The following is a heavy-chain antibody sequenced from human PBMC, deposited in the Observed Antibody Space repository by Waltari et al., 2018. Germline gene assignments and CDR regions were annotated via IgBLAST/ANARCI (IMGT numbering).Heavy chain of an antibody. CDR2: INHSGST. CDR3: ARADRGPRFTSGSSATPDWGP. V-gene: IGHV4-34*01. D-gene: IGHD1-26*01. J-gene: IGHJ5*02. CDR1: GGSFSGFS. Sequence: QVQLQPWGAGLLKPSETLSLTCAVSGGSFSGFSWNWIRQPPGWGLEWIGEINHSGSTNYNPALKGRVTIALDTSRNHFSLKLSSVTAADTAVYYCARADRGPRFTSGSSATPDWGPWGQGTLVTVSS.